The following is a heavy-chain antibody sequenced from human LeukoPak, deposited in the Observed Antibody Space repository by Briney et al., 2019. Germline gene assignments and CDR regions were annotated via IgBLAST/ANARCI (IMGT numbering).Heavy chain of an antibody. J-gene: IGHJ4*02. D-gene: IGHD6-13*01. V-gene: IGHV6-1*01. CDR3: ARDMGSSFNPYYFDY. CDR2: TDERSEWYN. CDR1: GDSVSSNSAA. Sequence: QSLSLTCAISGDSVSSNSAAWNWIRQSPSRVLEWLGTTDERSEWYNDYAVSVKSRITINPDTSKNQFYLQLNSVTPEDTAVYYCARDMGSSFNPYYFDYWGQGPLVSVSS.